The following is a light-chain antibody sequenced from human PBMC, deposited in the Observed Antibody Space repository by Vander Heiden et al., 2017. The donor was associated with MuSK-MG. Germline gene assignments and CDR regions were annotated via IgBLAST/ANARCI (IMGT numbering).Light chain of an antibody. CDR3: CSYAGSYFYV. Sequence: QSALTQPRSVSGSPGQSVTISCTGTSSDVGGYNYVSWYQQHPGKAPKLMIYDVSKRPAGVPDRFSGSKSGNTASLTTSGLQAEEDADYYCCSYAGSYFYVFGTGTKVTVL. CDR2: DVS. CDR1: SSDVGGYNY. V-gene: IGLV2-11*01. J-gene: IGLJ1*01.